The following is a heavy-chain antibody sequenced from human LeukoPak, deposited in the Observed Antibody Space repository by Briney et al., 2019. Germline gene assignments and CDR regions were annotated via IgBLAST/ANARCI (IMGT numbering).Heavy chain of an antibody. CDR1: GGSFSGYY. V-gene: IGHV4-34*01. CDR2: INHSGST. D-gene: IGHD3-22*01. J-gene: IGHJ4*02. Sequence: SETLSLTCAVYGGSFSGYYWSWIRQPPGKGLEWIGEINHSGSTNYNPSLKSRVTISVDTSKNRFSLKLSSLTAADTAVYYCAREYQNYYESSGYFDYWGQGILVTVSS. CDR3: AREYQNYYESSGYFDY.